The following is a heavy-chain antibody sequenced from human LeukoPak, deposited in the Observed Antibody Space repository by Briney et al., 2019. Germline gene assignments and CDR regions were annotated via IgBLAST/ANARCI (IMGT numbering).Heavy chain of an antibody. D-gene: IGHD3-10*01. CDR3: ANYGSGSYRFDP. V-gene: IGHV4-31*03. CDR2: IYYSGST. J-gene: IGHJ5*02. CDR1: GGSISSGGYY. Sequence: SQTLSLTCTVSGGSISSGGYYWSWIRQHPGKGLEWIGYIYYSGSTYYNPSLKSRVTISVDTSKNQFSLKLSSVTAADTAVYYCANYGSGSYRFDPWGQGTLVTVSS.